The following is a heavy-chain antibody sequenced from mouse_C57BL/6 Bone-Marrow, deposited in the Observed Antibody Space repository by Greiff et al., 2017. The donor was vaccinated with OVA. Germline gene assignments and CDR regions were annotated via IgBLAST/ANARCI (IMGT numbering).Heavy chain of an antibody. CDR1: GFTFSSYG. J-gene: IGHJ3*01. CDR2: ISSGGSYT. Sequence: EVQLVESGGDLVKPGGSLKLSCAASGFTFSSYGMSWVRQTPDKRLEWVATISSGGSYTYYPDSVKGRFTISRDNAKNTLYLQMSSLKSEDTAMYYYARRLAWFAYWGQGTLVTVSA. D-gene: IGHD4-1*01. CDR3: ARRLAWFAY. V-gene: IGHV5-6*01.